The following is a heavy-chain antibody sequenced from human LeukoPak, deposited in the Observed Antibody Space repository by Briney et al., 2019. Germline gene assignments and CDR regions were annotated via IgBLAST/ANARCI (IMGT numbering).Heavy chain of an antibody. D-gene: IGHD5-24*01. Sequence: SETLSLTCTVFGGSISSYYWSWIRQPPGKGLEWIGYIYYSGSTNYNPSLKSRVTISVDTSKNQFSLKLSSVTAADTAVYYCARVEMALFDYWGQGTLVTVSS. V-gene: IGHV4-59*01. CDR3: ARVEMALFDY. CDR2: IYYSGST. CDR1: GGSISSYY. J-gene: IGHJ4*02.